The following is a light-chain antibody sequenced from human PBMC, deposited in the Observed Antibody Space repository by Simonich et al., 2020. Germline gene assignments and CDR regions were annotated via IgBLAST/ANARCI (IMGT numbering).Light chain of an antibody. J-gene: IGKJ1*01. CDR1: QSVLYSSNNKNY. Sequence: DIVMTQSPDSLAVSLGERATINCKSSQSVLYSSNNKNYLAWYQQKPGQPPKLLIYWAPTRASGVPDRFSGSGSGTDFTLTISSLQAEDVAVYYCQQYYSTPPTFGQGTKVEIK. CDR2: WAP. CDR3: QQYYSTPPT. V-gene: IGKV4-1*01.